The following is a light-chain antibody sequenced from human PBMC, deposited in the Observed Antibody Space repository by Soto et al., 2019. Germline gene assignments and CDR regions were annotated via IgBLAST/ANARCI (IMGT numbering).Light chain of an antibody. CDR3: QQYGDSPQT. J-gene: IGKJ1*01. V-gene: IGKV3-20*01. CDR2: GAS. Sequence: EIVLTQSPDTLSLSPGERATLSCRASQSVSGYLGWYQQKPGQAPRLLFYGASNRATAIPDRFSGSGFGTDFTLTITRLEPEDFAVYYCQQYGDSPQTFGPGTKVEI. CDR1: QSVSGY.